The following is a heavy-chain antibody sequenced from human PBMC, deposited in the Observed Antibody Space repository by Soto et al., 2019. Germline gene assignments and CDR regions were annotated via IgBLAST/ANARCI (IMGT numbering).Heavy chain of an antibody. CDR1: GFTFSSYA. CDR3: ASSFTVPAAIGY. D-gene: IGHD2-2*02. J-gene: IGHJ4*02. V-gene: IGHV3-23*01. Sequence: GGSLRLFCAASGFTFSSYAMSWVRQAPGKGLEWVSAISGSGGSTYYADSVKGRFTISRDNSKNTLYLQMNSLRSEDTAVYYFASSFTVPAAIGYWGQGTLVTVSS. CDR2: ISGSGGST.